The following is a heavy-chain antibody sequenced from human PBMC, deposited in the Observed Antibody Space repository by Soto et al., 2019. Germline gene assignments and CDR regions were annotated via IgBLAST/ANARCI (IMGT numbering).Heavy chain of an antibody. J-gene: IGHJ6*02. CDR1: GGSISSRRYY. D-gene: IGHD3-10*01. Sequence: SETLSLTCTVSGGSISSRRYYWGWIRQPPGKGLEWIGSISYSGSTYYNPSLKSRLTISVDTSKNQFSLKLSSVTATDTAVYYCARGARFGELLYYYYGMDVWGQGTTVTVSS. CDR2: ISYSGST. CDR3: ARGARFGELLYYYYGMDV. V-gene: IGHV4-39*07.